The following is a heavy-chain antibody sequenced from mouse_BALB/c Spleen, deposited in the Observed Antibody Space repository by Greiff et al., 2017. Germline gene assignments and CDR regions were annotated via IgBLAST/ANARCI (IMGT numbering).Heavy chain of an antibody. V-gene: IGHV2-9*02. J-gene: IGHJ2*01. CDR3: ARGDYFDY. CDR1: GFSLTSYG. Sequence: VMLVESGPGLVAPSQSLSITCTVSGFSLTSYGVHWVRQPPGKGLEWLGVICAGGSTNYYSASMSRLSINKDNSKSQGFLRMNSLQTDDTAMYYCARGDYFDYWGQGTTLTVSS. CDR2: ICAGGST.